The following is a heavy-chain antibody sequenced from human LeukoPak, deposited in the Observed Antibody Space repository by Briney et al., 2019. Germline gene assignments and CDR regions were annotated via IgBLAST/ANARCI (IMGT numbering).Heavy chain of an antibody. CDR2: IKQDGSEK. Sequence: GGSLRLSCAASGFTFSSYWMTWVRQAPGKGLEWVANIKQDGSEKYYVDSVKGRFTISRDNAKNSLYLQMNSLRAEDTAVYYCTRDRQGPRLYEMDIWGQGTLVTVSS. J-gene: IGHJ4*02. D-gene: IGHD5-24*01. CDR1: GFTFSSYW. CDR3: TRDRQGPRLYEMDI. V-gene: IGHV3-7*01.